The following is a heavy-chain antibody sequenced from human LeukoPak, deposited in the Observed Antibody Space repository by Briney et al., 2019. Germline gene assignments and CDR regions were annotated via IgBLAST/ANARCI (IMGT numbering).Heavy chain of an antibody. D-gene: IGHD5-12*01. J-gene: IGHJ4*02. V-gene: IGHV1-69*01. CDR2: IIPIFGTA. Sequence: ASVKVSCKASGGTLSSYAISWVRQAPGQGLEWMGGIIPIFGTANYAQKFQGRVTITADESTSTAYMELSSLRSEDTAVYYCARGGYSGYVDYWGQGTLVTVSS. CDR3: ARGGYSGYVDY. CDR1: GGTLSSYA.